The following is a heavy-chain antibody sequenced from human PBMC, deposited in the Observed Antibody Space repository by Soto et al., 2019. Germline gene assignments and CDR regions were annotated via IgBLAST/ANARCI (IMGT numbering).Heavy chain of an antibody. CDR2: INAYNGNT. Sequence: GASVKVSCKASGYTFTSYGISWVRQPPGQRLEWMGWINAYNGNTNYSQKLQGRVTITTDTSASTAYMELSSLRSEDTAVYYCARDYGADAFDIWGQGTMVTVSS. CDR1: GYTFTSYG. J-gene: IGHJ3*02. V-gene: IGHV1-18*01. D-gene: IGHD4-17*01. CDR3: ARDYGADAFDI.